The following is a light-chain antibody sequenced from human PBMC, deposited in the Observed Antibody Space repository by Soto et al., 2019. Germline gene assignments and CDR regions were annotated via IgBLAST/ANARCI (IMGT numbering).Light chain of an antibody. CDR2: WAS. J-gene: IGKJ2*01. V-gene: IGKV4-1*01. CDR3: QQYYSTPYT. Sequence: DNVMTQSPDSLAVSLGERVTINCKSSQSVLLRSNSRNYLSWYQQKSGQPPKLLIKWASTRESGVPDRFSGSGSGTDFTLTISSLQAEDVATYYCQQYYSTPYTFGQGTKLEIK. CDR1: QSVLLRSNSRNY.